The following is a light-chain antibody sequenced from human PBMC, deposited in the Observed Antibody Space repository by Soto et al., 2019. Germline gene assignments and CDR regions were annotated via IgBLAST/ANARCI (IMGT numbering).Light chain of an antibody. Sequence: IVLTQSPGTLSSSPGERVTLSCRASQSVSTNSLAWYQQKPGQAPRLLIYGATRRASGIPDRFSGSGSGTDFTLTISRLEPEDFAMYYGQQYVTSPLTFGGGTEVDI. CDR3: QQYVTSPLT. J-gene: IGKJ4*01. CDR1: QSVSTNS. V-gene: IGKV3-20*01. CDR2: GAT.